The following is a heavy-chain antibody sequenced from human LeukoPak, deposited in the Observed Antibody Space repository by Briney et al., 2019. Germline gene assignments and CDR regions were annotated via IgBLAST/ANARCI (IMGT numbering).Heavy chain of an antibody. J-gene: IGHJ5*01. CDR1: GFTFNTHS. CDR2: ISSSSTI. V-gene: IGHV3-48*01. CDR3: ARGRPVDS. Sequence: GGSLRLSCVASGFTFNTHSMNWVRQAPGKGLEWVSYISSSSTIYYADSVKGRFTISRDDAKNSLYLQMHSLRAEDTAVYYCARGRPVDSWGQGTLVTVSS.